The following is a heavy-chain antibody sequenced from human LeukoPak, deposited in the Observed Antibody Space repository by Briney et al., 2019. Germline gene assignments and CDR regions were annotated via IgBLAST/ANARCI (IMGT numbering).Heavy chain of an antibody. CDR1: GGSISSTSYY. CDR3: ARQPPYYYGLDV. CDR2: IYYSGST. V-gene: IGHV4-39*01. Sequence: SETLSLTCTVSGGSISSTSYYWGWIRQPPGKGLEWIGNIYYSGSTYYNPSLKSRLTISVDTSKNQFSLKLSSVTAADTAVYYCARQPPYYYGLDVWGQGTTVTVSS. J-gene: IGHJ6*02.